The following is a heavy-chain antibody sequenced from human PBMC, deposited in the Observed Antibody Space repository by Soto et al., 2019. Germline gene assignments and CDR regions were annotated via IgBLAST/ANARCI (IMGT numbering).Heavy chain of an antibody. CDR3: VRSVILSGGSYKGLIRLHYFDT. J-gene: IGHJ4*02. CDR2: IYYSGRT. V-gene: IGHV4-39*07. CDR1: GASINRSSYY. Sequence: GASINRSSYYWGWIRQPPGKGLEWVGNIYYSGRTYYNPALKSRVTISVDTSKNQFSLNLSSVTAADTAIYYCVRSVILSGGSYKGLIRLHYFDTWGPGTLVTVSS. D-gene: IGHD3-3*01.